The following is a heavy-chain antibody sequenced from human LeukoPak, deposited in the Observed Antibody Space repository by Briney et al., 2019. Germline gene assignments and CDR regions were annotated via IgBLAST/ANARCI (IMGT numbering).Heavy chain of an antibody. V-gene: IGHV3-48*01. J-gene: IGHJ4*02. D-gene: IGHD5-24*01. CDR2: IGIDSGNT. CDR3: ARDYKYAFDN. Sequence: RGSLRLSCAVSGFTFSDYSMNWVRHAPGKGLEWISYIGIDSGNTNYTDSVKGRFTISGDKAKNSLYLQMNSLRVEDTAVYYCARDYKYAFDNWGQGTLVTVSS. CDR1: GFTFSDYS.